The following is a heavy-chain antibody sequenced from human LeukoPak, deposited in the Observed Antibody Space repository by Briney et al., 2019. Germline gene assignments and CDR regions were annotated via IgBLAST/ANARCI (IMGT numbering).Heavy chain of an antibody. V-gene: IGHV3-13*01. CDR1: GFTFSSYD. CDR2: IGTAGDT. J-gene: IGHJ6*02. D-gene: IGHD6-13*01. CDR3: ARGSRAAAGYPPHYGMDV. Sequence: GGSLRLSCAASGFTFSSYDMHWVRQATGKGLEWVSAIGTAGDTYYPDSVKGRFTISRENAKNSLYLQMNSLRAGDTAVYYCARGSRAAAGYPPHYGMDVWGQGTTVTVSS.